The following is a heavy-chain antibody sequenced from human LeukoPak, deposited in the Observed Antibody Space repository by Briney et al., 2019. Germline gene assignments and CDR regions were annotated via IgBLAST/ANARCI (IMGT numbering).Heavy chain of an antibody. CDR2: IYYSGST. V-gene: IGHV4-59*01. CDR3: ARSRIQLWSNHWFDP. J-gene: IGHJ5*02. Sequence: SETLSLTCTVSGGAISSYYWSWIRQPPGKGLEWIGYIYYSGSTNYNPSLKSRVTISVDTSKNQFSLKLSSVTAADTAVYYCARSRIQLWSNHWFDPWGQGALVTVSS. D-gene: IGHD5-18*01. CDR1: GGAISSYY.